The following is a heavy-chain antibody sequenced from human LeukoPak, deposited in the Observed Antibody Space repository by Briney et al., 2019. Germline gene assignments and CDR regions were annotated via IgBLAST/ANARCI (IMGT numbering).Heavy chain of an antibody. CDR1: GYTFASYD. Sequence: ASVKVSCKASGYTFASYDINWVRQATGQGLEWMGWMNPNSGNTGYAQKFQGRVTMTRNTSISTAYMELSSLRSEDTAVYYCARDSEAYCGGDCFFYFDYWGQGTLVTVSS. J-gene: IGHJ4*02. CDR2: MNPNSGNT. CDR3: ARDSEAYCGGDCFFYFDY. D-gene: IGHD2-21*02. V-gene: IGHV1-8*01.